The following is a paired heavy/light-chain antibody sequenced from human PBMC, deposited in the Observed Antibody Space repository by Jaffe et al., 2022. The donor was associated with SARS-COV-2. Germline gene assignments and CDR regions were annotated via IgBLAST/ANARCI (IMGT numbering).Heavy chain of an antibody. V-gene: IGHV4-39*01. CDR2: IYYSGST. J-gene: IGHJ6*03. D-gene: IGHD2-15*01. CDR1: GGSISSSSYY. CDR3: ARQDIVVVVAATTYYYYYMDV. Sequence: QLQLQESGPGLVKPSETLSLTCTVSGGSISSSSYYWGWIRQPPGKGLEWIGSIYYSGSTYYNPSLKSRVTISVDTSKNQFSLKLSSVTAADTAVYYCARQDIVVVVAATTYYYYYMDVWGKGTTVTVSS.
Light chain of an antibody. CDR1: QSVSSY. CDR2: DAS. J-gene: IGKJ2*01. Sequence: EIVLTQSPATLSLSPGERATLSCRASQSVSSYLAWYQQKPGQAPRLLIYDASNRATGIPARFSGSGSGTDFTLTISSLEPEDFAVYYCQQRGTFGQGTKLEIK. CDR3: QQRGT. V-gene: IGKV3-11*01.